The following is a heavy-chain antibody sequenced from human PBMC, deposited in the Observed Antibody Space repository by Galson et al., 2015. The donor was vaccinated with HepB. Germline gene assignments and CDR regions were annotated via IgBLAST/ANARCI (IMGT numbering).Heavy chain of an antibody. CDR3: AKRCSYVVVPAACDDY. CDR2: ISYDGSNK. V-gene: IGHV3-30*18. Sequence: SLRLSCAASGFTFSSYGMHWVRQAPGKGLEWVAVISYDGSNKYYADSVKGRFTISRDNSKNTLYLQMNSLRAEDTAVYYCAKRCSYVVVPAACDDYWGQGTLVTVSS. D-gene: IGHD2-2*01. J-gene: IGHJ4*02. CDR1: GFTFSSYG.